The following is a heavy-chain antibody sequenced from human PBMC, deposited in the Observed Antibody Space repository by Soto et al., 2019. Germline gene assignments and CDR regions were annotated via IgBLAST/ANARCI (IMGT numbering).Heavy chain of an antibody. CDR2: FYSSGSI. CDR1: GYSISAGGYY. V-gene: IGHV4-31*03. J-gene: IGHJ5*02. CDR3: ARMYSSGSGWFHP. D-gene: IGHD6-19*01. Sequence: LQESGPGLVKPSQTLSLTCFVSGYSISAGGYYWSWIRHHPGKGLEWIGSFYSSGSIIYIPSLRSRVSISGDTSSNEFSMSLTSVPAADTARYYCARMYSSGSGWFHPWGQGTLVTVSS.